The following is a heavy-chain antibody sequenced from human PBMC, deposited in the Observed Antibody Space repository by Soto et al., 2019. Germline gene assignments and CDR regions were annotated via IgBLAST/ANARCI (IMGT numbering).Heavy chain of an antibody. CDR1: GGSFSGYI. CDR2: INDSGST. V-gene: IGHV4-34*01. CDR3: ARAPARYYYDSSGYYYGDYFDY. J-gene: IGHJ4*02. Sequence: PSETLSLTCAVHGGSFSGYIWTWIRQPPGRGLQWIGQINDSGSTNYNPSLKSRVTISVDTSKNQFSLKLSSVTAADTAVYYCARAPARYYYDSSGYYYGDYFDYWSQGTLVTVSS. D-gene: IGHD3-22*01.